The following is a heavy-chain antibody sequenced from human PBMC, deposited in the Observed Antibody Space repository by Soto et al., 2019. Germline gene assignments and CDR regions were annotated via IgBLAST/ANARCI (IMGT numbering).Heavy chain of an antibody. CDR2: IYSGGST. D-gene: IGHD3-10*01. J-gene: IGHJ4*02. CDR1: GFTVSSNY. CDR3: ARGMQGGSGSYYSIDY. Sequence: GGSLRLSCAASGFTVSSNYMSWVRQAPGKGLEWVSVIYSGGSTYYADSVKGRFTISRDNSKNTLYLQMNSLRAEDTAVYYCARGMQGGSGSYYSIDYWGQGTLVTSPQ. V-gene: IGHV3-66*01.